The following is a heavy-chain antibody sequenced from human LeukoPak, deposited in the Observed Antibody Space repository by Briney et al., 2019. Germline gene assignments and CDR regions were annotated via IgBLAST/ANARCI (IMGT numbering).Heavy chain of an antibody. J-gene: IGHJ3*02. CDR1: GGPISSYGYS. CDR2: ISHSGST. CDR3: ARNTADAFDI. Sequence: SETLSLTCAVSGGPISSYGYSWTWIRQPPGKGLEWIGYISHSGSTYYNPSLKSRVSISADTSNNHFSLKLSSVTAADTAVYYCARNTADAFDIWGQGTMVTVSS. D-gene: IGHD5-18*01. V-gene: IGHV4-30-2*01.